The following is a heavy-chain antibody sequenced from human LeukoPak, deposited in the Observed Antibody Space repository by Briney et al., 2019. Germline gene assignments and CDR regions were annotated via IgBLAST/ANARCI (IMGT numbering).Heavy chain of an antibody. Sequence: SETLSLTCAVYGGSFSNYYWSWIRQPPGKGLEWIGEINHSGSANHKSSLKSRVTISVDTAKNQFSLKLNSVTAADTAVYYCARGGIPLYFAPTLPALDFWGQGILVTVSS. CDR3: ARGGIPLYFAPTLPALDF. J-gene: IGHJ4*02. D-gene: IGHD2-2*02. CDR2: INHSGSA. CDR1: GGSFSNYY. V-gene: IGHV4-34*01.